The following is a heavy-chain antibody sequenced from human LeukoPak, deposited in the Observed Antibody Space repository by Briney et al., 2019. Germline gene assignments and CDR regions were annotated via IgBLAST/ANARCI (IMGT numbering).Heavy chain of an antibody. V-gene: IGHV1-24*01. CDR1: GYTLTELS. D-gene: IGHD6-19*01. CDR3: ATASFTQWLVLGP. CDR2: FDPEDGET. J-gene: IGHJ5*02. Sequence: ASVKVSCTVSGYTLTELSMHWVRQAPGKGLEWMGGFDPEDGETIYAQRFQGRVTMTEDTSTDTAYMELSSLRSEDTAVYYCATASFTQWLVLGPWGQGTLVTVSS.